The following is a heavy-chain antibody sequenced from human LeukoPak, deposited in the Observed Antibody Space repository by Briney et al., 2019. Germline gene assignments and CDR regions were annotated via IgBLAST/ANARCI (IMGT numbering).Heavy chain of an antibody. CDR3: ARAPRSFGSGSYKDYFDY. Sequence: NPSETLSLTCAVSGGSISSGGYSWSWIRQPPGKGLEWIGYIYHSGSTYYNPSLKSRVTISVDRSKNQFSLKLSSVTAADTAVYYCARAPRSFGSGSYKDYFDYWGQGTLVTVSS. D-gene: IGHD3-10*01. J-gene: IGHJ4*02. CDR1: GGSISSGGYS. CDR2: IYHSGST. V-gene: IGHV4-30-2*01.